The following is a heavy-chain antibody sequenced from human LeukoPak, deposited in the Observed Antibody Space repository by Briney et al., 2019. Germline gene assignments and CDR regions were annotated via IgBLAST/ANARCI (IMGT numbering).Heavy chain of an antibody. Sequence: GGSLRLSCAASGSTFSSYAMHWVRQAPGKGLEWVAVISYDGSNKYYADSVKGRFTISRDNSKNTLYLQMNSLRAEDTAVYYCASSRTVTRPLFDYWGQGTLVTVSS. D-gene: IGHD4-11*01. CDR2: ISYDGSNK. V-gene: IGHV3-30-3*01. J-gene: IGHJ4*02. CDR3: ASSRTVTRPLFDY. CDR1: GSTFSSYA.